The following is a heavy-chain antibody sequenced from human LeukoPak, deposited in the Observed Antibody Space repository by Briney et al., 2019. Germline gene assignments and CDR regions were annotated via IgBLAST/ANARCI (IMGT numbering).Heavy chain of an antibody. Sequence: SETLSLTCAVSGGSISSSNWCSWVRQPPGKGLGWIWEIYHSGSTNYNPSLKSRVTMSIDTSKNPFSLKLSSLSAADTAVYYCAKSNGYGLIDIWGEGTMGTVSS. D-gene: IGHD3-22*01. CDR2: IYHSGST. V-gene: IGHV4-4*02. J-gene: IGHJ3*02. CDR1: GGSISSSNW. CDR3: AKSNGYGLIDI.